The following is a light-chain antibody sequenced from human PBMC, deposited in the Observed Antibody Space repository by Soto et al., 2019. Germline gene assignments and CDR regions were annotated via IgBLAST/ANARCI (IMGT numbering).Light chain of an antibody. V-gene: IGKV3-20*01. CDR3: QKYGSSPFT. Sequence: EIVLTQSPGTLSLSPGERATLSCRASQSVSSTYLAWYQQKPGQAPRLLIYGASSRATGIPDRFGGSGSGTDFTLTISRLEPEDSAVYYCQKYGSSPFTFGPGTKVEIK. J-gene: IGKJ3*01. CDR1: QSVSSTY. CDR2: GAS.